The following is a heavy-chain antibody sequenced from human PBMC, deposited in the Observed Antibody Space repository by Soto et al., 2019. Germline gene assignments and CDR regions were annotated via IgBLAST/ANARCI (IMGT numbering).Heavy chain of an antibody. CDR3: ARDQKDQFTEGSMDV. V-gene: IGHV3-33*01. D-gene: IGHD2-15*01. Sequence: GGSLRLSCAASGFTFSSYGMHWVRQAPGKGLEWVAVIWYDGSNKYYADSVKGRFTISRDNSKNTLYLQMNSLRAEDTAVYYCARDQKDQFTEGSMDVWGQGTTVTVSS. CDR1: GFTFSSYG. J-gene: IGHJ6*02. CDR2: IWYDGSNK.